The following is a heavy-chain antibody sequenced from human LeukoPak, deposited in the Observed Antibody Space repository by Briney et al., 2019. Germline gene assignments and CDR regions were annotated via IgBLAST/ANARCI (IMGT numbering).Heavy chain of an antibody. V-gene: IGHV4-4*07. CDR3: WRKDGDY. Sequence: SETLYLTCTVSGASISAFHWTWFRKPAGKGLEWIGLIYSSGSTLFNPSLKSRVAMSVDLTKNQLSLKLTSVTDADTALYYCWRKDGDYWGRGTMVTVSS. CDR2: IYSSGST. J-gene: IGHJ4*02. CDR1: GASISAFH.